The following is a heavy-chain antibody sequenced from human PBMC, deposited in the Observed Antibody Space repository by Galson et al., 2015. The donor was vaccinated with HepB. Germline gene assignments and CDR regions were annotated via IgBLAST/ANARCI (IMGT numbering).Heavy chain of an antibody. Sequence: SLRLSCAASGFTFSSYWMHWVRHAPGKGLVWVSRINSDGSSTSYADSVKGRFTISRDNAKNTLYLQMNSLRAEDTAVYYCARDQGGSYYYYYYGMDVWGQGTTVTVSS. J-gene: IGHJ6*02. V-gene: IGHV3-74*01. CDR1: GFTFSSYW. CDR2: INSDGSST. CDR3: ARDQGGSYYYYYYGMDV. D-gene: IGHD1-26*01.